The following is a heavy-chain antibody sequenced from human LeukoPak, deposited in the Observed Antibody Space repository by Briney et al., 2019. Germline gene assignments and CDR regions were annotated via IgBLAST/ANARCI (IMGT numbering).Heavy chain of an antibody. Sequence: ASVKVSCKASGYTFTNYYMHWVRQATGQGLEWMGIINPSGNSTRYQQKFQDRVTMTRETSTRTVYMELSSLRSEDTAMYYCARGYSSTYRIDYWGQGTLVTVSS. J-gene: IGHJ4*02. CDR3: ARGYSSTYRIDY. V-gene: IGHV1-46*01. CDR1: GYTFTNYY. D-gene: IGHD6-13*01. CDR2: INPSGNST.